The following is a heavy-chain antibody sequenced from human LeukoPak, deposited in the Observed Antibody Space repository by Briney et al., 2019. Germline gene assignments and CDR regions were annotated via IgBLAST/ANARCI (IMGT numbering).Heavy chain of an antibody. CDR3: ARFSWYIDY. V-gene: IGHV4-59*01. J-gene: IGHJ4*02. CDR1: GGSISSDY. CDR2: IYYSGST. Sequence: PSETLSLTCTVSGGSISSDYWSWIRQPPGKGLEWIGHIYYSGSTKYIPSLQSRVTMSLDTSKNQFSLKLTSMTAADTAVYYCARFSWYIDYWGQGILVTVSS.